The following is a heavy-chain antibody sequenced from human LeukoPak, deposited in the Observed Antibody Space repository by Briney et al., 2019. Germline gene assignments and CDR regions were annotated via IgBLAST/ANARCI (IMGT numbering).Heavy chain of an antibody. J-gene: IGHJ3*02. D-gene: IGHD1-1*01. CDR1: GGSISSYY. CDR2: IYYSGST. V-gene: IGHV4-59*12. Sequence: SETLSLTCTVSGGSISSYYWSWIRQPPGKGLEWIGYIYYSGSTNYNPSLKSRVTMSVDTSKNQFSLKLSSVTAADTAVYYCARDSGRTGTDAFDIWGQGTMVTVSS. CDR3: ARDSGRTGTDAFDI.